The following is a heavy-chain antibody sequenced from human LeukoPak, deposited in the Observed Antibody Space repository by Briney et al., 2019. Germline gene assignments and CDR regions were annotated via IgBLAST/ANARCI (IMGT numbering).Heavy chain of an antibody. CDR3: ARHEEEDGYNAKTFDY. Sequence: PSETLSLTCTVSGGSISSSGNFWGWVRQPPGRGLEWIASTYYSRNTYYNPSLKSRVTISVNTSKNQFSLKLSSVTAADTAVYYCARHEEEDGYNAKTFDYWGQGTLVTVSS. CDR1: GGSISSSGNF. J-gene: IGHJ4*02. V-gene: IGHV4-39*01. CDR2: TYYSRNT. D-gene: IGHD5-24*01.